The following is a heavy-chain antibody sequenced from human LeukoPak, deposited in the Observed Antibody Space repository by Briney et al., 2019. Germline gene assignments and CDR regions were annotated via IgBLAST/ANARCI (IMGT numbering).Heavy chain of an antibody. V-gene: IGHV4-38-2*02. CDR2: IYHSGST. Sequence: TSETLSLTCTVSGYSISSGYYWGWIRQPPGKGLEWIGSIYHSGSTYYNPSLKSRVTISVDTSKNQFSLKLSSVTAADTAMYYCARDETYSSDWQSNHYYYYMDVWGIGTTVTVSS. CDR3: ARDETYSSDWQSNHYYYYMDV. CDR1: GYSISSGYY. J-gene: IGHJ6*03. D-gene: IGHD6-19*01.